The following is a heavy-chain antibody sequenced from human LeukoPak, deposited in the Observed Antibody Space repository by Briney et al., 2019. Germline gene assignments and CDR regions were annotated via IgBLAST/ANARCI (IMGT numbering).Heavy chain of an antibody. Sequence: PGGSLRLSCAASGFTFSSYGMHWVCQAPGKGLEWVAFIRSDGSNKYYADSVKGRFTISRDNSKLYLQMNSLRAEDTAVYYCAKKGYSNGWRDSYYFDCWGQGTLVTVSS. D-gene: IGHD6-19*01. CDR3: AKKGYSNGWRDSYYFDC. CDR2: IRSDGSNK. J-gene: IGHJ4*02. CDR1: GFTFSSYG. V-gene: IGHV3-30*02.